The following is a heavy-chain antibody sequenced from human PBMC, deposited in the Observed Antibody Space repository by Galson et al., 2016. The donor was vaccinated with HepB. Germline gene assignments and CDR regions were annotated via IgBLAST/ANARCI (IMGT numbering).Heavy chain of an antibody. CDR3: ARIRDGYEPSNTGYYYLDH. J-gene: IGHJ4*02. Sequence: TLSLTCTVSGGSISSGGYYWSWIRQHPGKGLEWIGYIYHSGSTYYNPSLKSRVTISLDTSKNQLSLKLNSMTAADTAVYYCARIRDGYEPSNTGYYYLDHWGRGTLVTVSS. CDR1: GGSISSGGYY. CDR2: IYHSGST. V-gene: IGHV4-31*03. D-gene: IGHD5-24*01.